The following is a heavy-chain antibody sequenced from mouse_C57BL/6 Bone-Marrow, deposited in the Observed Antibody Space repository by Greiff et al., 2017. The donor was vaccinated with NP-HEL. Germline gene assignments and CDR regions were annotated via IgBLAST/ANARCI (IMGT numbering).Heavy chain of an antibody. CDR1: GYTFTGYW. J-gene: IGHJ3*01. CDR3: ARDLRRPFAY. Sequence: QVQLQQSGAELMKPGASVKLSCKATGYTFTGYWIEWVKQRPGHGLEWIGEILPGSGSTNYTEKFKGKATITADTSANTAYMQLISLTTEDSAIYYCARDLRRPFAYWGQGPLATVSA. D-gene: IGHD1-2*01. CDR2: ILPGSGST. V-gene: IGHV1-9*01.